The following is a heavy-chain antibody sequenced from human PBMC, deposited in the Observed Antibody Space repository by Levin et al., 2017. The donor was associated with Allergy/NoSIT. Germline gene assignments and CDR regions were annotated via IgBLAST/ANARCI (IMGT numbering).Heavy chain of an antibody. V-gene: IGHV4-30-4*01. CDR2: IYSSGST. CDR3: ASHVYYFDY. Sequence: SQTLSLTCTVSGGSVSSGDYYWSWIRQPPGKGLEWIGYIYSSGSTYYNPSLKSRVAISVDTSKNQFSLKLSSVTAADTAVYYCASHVYYFDYWGQGALVTVSS. J-gene: IGHJ4*02. CDR1: GGSVSSGDYY.